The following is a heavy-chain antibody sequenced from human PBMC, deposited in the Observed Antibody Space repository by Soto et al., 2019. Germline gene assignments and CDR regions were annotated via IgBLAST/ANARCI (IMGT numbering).Heavy chain of an antibody. V-gene: IGHV4-59*08. CDR2: IYYSGST. CDR3: ARLGGYYQAFDQ. Sequence: LSLTCTVSGGSIISYYGGLFRQPPGKGLEWIGYIYYSGSTTYHPSLKSRVTISVDTSKNQFSLNLTSVTAADTAVYYCARLGGYYQAFDQWGQGSLVTVS. D-gene: IGHD3-22*01. J-gene: IGHJ4*02. CDR1: GGSIISYY.